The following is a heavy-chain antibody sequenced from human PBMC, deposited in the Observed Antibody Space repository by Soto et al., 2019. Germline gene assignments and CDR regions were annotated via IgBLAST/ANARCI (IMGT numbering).Heavy chain of an antibody. J-gene: IGHJ3*02. CDR1: GFTFSSYG. Sequence: GXSLRLSCAASGFTFSSYGMHWVRQAPGKGLEWVAVIWYDGSNKYYADSVKGRFTISRDNSKNTLYLQMNSLRAEDTAVYYCARYIVTKRVRYAFDIWCQGIMVTVSS. CDR2: IWYDGSNK. CDR3: ARYIVTKRVRYAFDI. D-gene: IGHD5-12*01. V-gene: IGHV3-33*01.